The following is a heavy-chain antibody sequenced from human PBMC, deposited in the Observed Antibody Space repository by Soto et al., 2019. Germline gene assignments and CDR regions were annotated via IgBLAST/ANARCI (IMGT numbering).Heavy chain of an antibody. CDR3: AKTPYSHDSSGYYVFDS. Sequence: PGGSLRLSCAASGFSFSSYGMHWVRQTPGKGLEWVAGISYDGSNKYYVDSMKGRLTISRDNSKNTLDLQMNSLRAEDTDENYWAKTPYSHDSSGYYVFDSGGQGTLFTVSS. V-gene: IGHV3-30*18. D-gene: IGHD3-22*01. CDR1: GFSFSSYG. J-gene: IGHJ4*02. CDR2: ISYDGSNK.